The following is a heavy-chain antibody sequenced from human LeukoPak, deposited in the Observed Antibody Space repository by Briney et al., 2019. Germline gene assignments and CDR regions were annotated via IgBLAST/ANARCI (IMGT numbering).Heavy chain of an antibody. V-gene: IGHV1-46*01. CDR3: ARDRWDDSSGYYHLTYDY. Sequence: GASVKVSCKASGYTFTSYYMHWVRQAPGQGLEWMGIINPSGGSTSYAQKFQGRVTMTRDTSTSTVYMELSSLRSEDTAVYYCARDRWDDSSGYYHLTYDYWGQGTLVTVSS. CDR2: INPSGGST. CDR1: GYTFTSYY. J-gene: IGHJ4*02. D-gene: IGHD3-22*01.